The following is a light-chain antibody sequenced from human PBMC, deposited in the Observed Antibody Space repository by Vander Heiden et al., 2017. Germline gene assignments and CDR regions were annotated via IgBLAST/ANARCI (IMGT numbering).Light chain of an antibody. CDR3: ATWDDSLVAWV. CDR2: QNQ. J-gene: IGLJ3*02. CDR1: NSNIGRNY. V-gene: IGLV1-47*01. Sequence: QSVVTQSPSASGTPGQRVTISCSGTNSNIGRNYVLWYQQLPGAAPTLLIYQNQQRPSGVPDRFSASTSGTSASLAISGLRSEDEADYYCATWDDSLVAWVFGGGTKLTVL.